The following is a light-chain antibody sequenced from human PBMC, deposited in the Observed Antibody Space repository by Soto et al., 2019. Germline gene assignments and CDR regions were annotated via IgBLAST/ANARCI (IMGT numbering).Light chain of an antibody. CDR2: GVS. J-gene: IGKJ5*01. CDR1: QSVSSN. Sequence: EIVMTQSPATLSVSPGERATLSCRASQSVSSNLAWYQQKPGQAPRLLIFGVSKRATGIPDRFSGSGSGTDYTLTISSLEPEDFAVYYCQHCGSSPITFGQGTRLEIK. CDR3: QHCGSSPIT. V-gene: IGKV3-20*01.